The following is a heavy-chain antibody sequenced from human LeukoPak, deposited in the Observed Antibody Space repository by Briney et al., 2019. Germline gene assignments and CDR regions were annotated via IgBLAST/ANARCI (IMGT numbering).Heavy chain of an antibody. CDR1: GFSSYS. D-gene: IGHD3-16*01. CDR2: ISSGSDYI. Sequence: GGSLRLSCAASGFSSYSLNWVRRAPGKGLEWVSSISSGSDYIYYADSVKGRFTISRDNAKNSLYLQMNSLRAEDTAIYYCARDPWGTHLYWGQGTLVTVSS. CDR3: ARDPWGTHLY. V-gene: IGHV3-21*01. J-gene: IGHJ4*02.